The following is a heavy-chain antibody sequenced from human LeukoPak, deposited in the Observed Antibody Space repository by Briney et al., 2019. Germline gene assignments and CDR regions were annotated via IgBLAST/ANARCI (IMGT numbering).Heavy chain of an antibody. CDR2: CSPTGEIT. J-gene: IGHJ4*02. Sequence: PSETLSLICGVYVEPFSGYYGTLIRETPGRALECIGECSPTGEITGYNPSLKGRDTVSVDSSKNQFSLKLHSVTAADTGVYYCARVPDFIARPCDSWGPGTLVTVSS. V-gene: IGHV4-34*01. CDR3: ARVPDFIARPCDS. D-gene: IGHD2-21*01. CDR1: VEPFSGYY.